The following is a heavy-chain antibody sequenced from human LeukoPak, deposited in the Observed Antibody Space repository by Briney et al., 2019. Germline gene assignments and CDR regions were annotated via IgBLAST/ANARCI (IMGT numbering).Heavy chain of an antibody. J-gene: IGHJ3*02. CDR2: IYTSGTT. V-gene: IGHV4-61*02. CDR1: GGSISSGNYY. Sequence: SETLSLTCTVSGGSISSGNYYYSWIRQPAGKGLEWLGRIYTSGTTDYNPSLKSRVTISVDTSKNQFSLKLSSVTAADTAVYYCARAPYQWLVPGNAFDIWGQGTMVTVSS. CDR3: ARAPYQWLVPGNAFDI. D-gene: IGHD6-19*01.